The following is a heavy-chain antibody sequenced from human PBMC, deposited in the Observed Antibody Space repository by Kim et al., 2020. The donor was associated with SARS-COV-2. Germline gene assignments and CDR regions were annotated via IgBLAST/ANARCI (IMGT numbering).Heavy chain of an antibody. Sequence: GGSLRLSCAASGFTFSDYYMSWIRQAPGKGLEWVSYISSSGSTIYYADSVKGRVTISRDNAKNSLYLQMNSLRAEDTGVYYCARFSIVGATHFDSWGQGTLVTVSS. CDR2: ISSSGSTI. CDR3: ARFSIVGATHFDS. CDR1: GFTFSDYY. J-gene: IGHJ4*02. V-gene: IGHV3-11*01. D-gene: IGHD1-26*01.